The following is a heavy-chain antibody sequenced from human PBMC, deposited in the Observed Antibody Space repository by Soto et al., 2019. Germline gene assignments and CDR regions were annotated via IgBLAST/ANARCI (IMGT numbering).Heavy chain of an antibody. J-gene: IGHJ4*02. CDR2: TTYSGDST. D-gene: IGHD2-2*01. CDR1: GFTFSSYA. Sequence: GGSLRLSCAASGFTFSSYAMSWVRQAPGKGLEWVSGTTYSGDSTYYADSVKGRFTISRDNSKNTLYLQMNSLRVEDTAVYYCAKFRGAVPAARIDYWGQGTLVTVSS. V-gene: IGHV3-23*01. CDR3: AKFRGAVPAARIDY.